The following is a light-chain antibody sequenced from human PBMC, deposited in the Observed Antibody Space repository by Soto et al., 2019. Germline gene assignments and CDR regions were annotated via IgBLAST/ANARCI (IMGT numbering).Light chain of an antibody. V-gene: IGKV3-20*01. J-gene: IGKJ4*01. CDR1: QTISSSF. CDR2: RAS. Sequence: EIVLTQSPGTLSLSPGERATLSCRASQTISSSFLAWYQQKPGQAPRLLIYRASRRAPGIPDRFSGSGSGTDFTLKISRVEAEDVGVYYCMQALQTPLTFGGGTKVEIK. CDR3: MQALQTPLT.